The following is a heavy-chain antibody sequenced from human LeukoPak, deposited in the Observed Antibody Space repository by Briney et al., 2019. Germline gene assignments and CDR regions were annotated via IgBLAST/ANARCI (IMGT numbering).Heavy chain of an antibody. V-gene: IGHV1-18*01. CDR2: ISAYNGNT. CDR1: GYTFTSYG. CDR3: ARDYYDSSGSLHDVFDI. Sequence: ASVKVSCKASGYTFTSYGISWVRQAPGQGLEWMGWISAYNGNTNYAQKLQGRVTMTTDTSTSTAYMELRSLRSDDTAVYYCARDYYDSSGSLHDVFDIWGQGTMVTVSS. J-gene: IGHJ3*02. D-gene: IGHD3-22*01.